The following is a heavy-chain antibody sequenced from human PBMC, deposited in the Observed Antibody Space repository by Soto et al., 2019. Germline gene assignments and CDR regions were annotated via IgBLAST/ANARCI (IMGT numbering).Heavy chain of an antibody. Sequence: QVQLQQWGAGLLKPSETLSLTCAVYGGSFSGYYWSWIRQPPGKGLEWIGEINHSGSTNYNPSLKSRVTISVDTSKNQFSLKLSSVTAADTAVYYCARGGGIEYSGYDGDFDYWGQGTLVTVSS. D-gene: IGHD5-12*01. V-gene: IGHV4-34*01. CDR3: ARGGGIEYSGYDGDFDY. CDR2: INHSGST. J-gene: IGHJ4*02. CDR1: GGSFSGYY.